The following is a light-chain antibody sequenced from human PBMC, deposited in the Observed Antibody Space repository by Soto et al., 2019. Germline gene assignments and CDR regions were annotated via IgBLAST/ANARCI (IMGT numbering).Light chain of an antibody. CDR1: SSDIGGYNY. Sequence: QSVLTQPASVSGSPGQSITISCTGTSSDIGGYNYVSWYQQHPGKAPKLMIYEVSNRPSGVSNRFSGSKSGNAASLTISGLQAEDEADYYCSAFTSSTTLAFGGGTQVTVL. CDR2: EVS. V-gene: IGLV2-14*01. J-gene: IGLJ3*02. CDR3: SAFTSSTTLA.